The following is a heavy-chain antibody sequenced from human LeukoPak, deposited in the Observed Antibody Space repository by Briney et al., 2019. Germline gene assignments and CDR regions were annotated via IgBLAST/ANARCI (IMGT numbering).Heavy chain of an antibody. Sequence: GESLKISCKGSGYSFTSYWIGWVRQMPGKGLEWMGIIYPGDSDTRYSPSFQGQVTISGDKSISTAYLQWSSLKASDTAMYYCARHAIAADWWTDQDKWYFDLWGRGTLVTVSS. D-gene: IGHD6-25*01. V-gene: IGHV5-51*01. CDR3: ARHAIAADWWTDQDKWYFDL. CDR1: GYSFTSYW. J-gene: IGHJ2*01. CDR2: IYPGDSDT.